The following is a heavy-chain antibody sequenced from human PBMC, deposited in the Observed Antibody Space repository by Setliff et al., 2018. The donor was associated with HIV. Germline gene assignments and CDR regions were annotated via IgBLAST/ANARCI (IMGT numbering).Heavy chain of an antibody. CDR2: ISRGGDSI. D-gene: IGHD3-16*01. V-gene: IGHV3-48*01. CDR3: AAVPWGHSSLIIDH. J-gene: IGHJ4*02. CDR1: GFTFWSHS. Sequence: PGGSLRLSCAASGFTFWSHSMLWVRQAPGKGLQWVAYISRGGDSIFYEDSVKGRFTISRDNARNSLYLQMNSLTVEDTAVYYWAAVPWGHSSLIIDHWGQGTPVTVSS.